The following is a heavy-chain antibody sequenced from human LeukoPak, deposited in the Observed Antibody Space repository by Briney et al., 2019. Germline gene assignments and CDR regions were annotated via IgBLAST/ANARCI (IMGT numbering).Heavy chain of an antibody. CDR2: VHLDGRT. J-gene: IGHJ4*02. V-gene: IGHV4-4*02. Sequence: SETLSLTCGVSGGSVISTNWWTWVRQPPGKGLEWIGEVHLDGRTNYNPSLGSRLTMSVDLSENQVSLKLTSVTAADTAVYYCAREGGFYHPLDYSGQGTLVTVSS. CDR1: GGSVISTNW. CDR3: AREGGFYHPLDY. D-gene: IGHD1-14*01.